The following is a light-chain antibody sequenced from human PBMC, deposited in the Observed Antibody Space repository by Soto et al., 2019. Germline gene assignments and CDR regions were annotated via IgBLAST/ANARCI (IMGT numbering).Light chain of an antibody. V-gene: IGLV2-14*01. CDR2: EVT. CDR3: SSKRVSSTLFG. CDR1: SSDVGAYNY. Sequence: QSVLTPPASVSGSPGQSITISCTGTSSDVGAYNYVSWYQHHPGKVPKLLIYEVTNRPSGVSDRFSGSKSGNTASLTISGLQVEDEADYSCSSKRVSSTLFGLGTGTTVTVL. J-gene: IGLJ1*01.